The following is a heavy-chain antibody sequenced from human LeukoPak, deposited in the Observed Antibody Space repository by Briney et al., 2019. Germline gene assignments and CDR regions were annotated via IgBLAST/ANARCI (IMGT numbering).Heavy chain of an antibody. J-gene: IGHJ3*01. CDR3: ARPLLRYFDTHAFDL. V-gene: IGHV5-51*01. CDR2: IYPGDSDT. Sequence: GESLKISCTGSGDTFTDYRIGWVRQMPGKGLEWMGIIYPGDSDTRYSPSFHGQVTMSVDKSINTAYLQWSSLKASDTAVYYCARPLLRYFDTHAFDLWGQGTMVTVSS. CDR1: GDTFTDYR. D-gene: IGHD3-9*01.